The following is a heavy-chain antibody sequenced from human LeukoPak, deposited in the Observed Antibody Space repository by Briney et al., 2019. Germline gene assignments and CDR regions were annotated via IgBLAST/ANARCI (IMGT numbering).Heavy chain of an antibody. CDR3: ARDGSSGYHYYYYGMDV. V-gene: IGHV1-46*01. CDR2: INPSGGST. J-gene: IGHJ6*02. CDR1: GYTFTNYY. D-gene: IGHD5-12*01. Sequence: ASVKVSCKASGYTFTNYYMHWVRQAPGQGLEWMGIINPSGGSTSYAQKFQGRVTMTRDTSTSTVYMELSSLRSEDTAVYYCARDGSSGYHYYYYGMDVWGQGTTVTVSS.